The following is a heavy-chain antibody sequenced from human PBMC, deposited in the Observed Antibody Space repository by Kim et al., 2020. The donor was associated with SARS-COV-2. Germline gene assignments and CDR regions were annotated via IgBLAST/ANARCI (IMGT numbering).Heavy chain of an antibody. V-gene: IGHV3-49*02. CDR3: TKDDFWSGYYAY. D-gene: IGHD3-3*01. J-gene: IGHJ4*02. Sequence: EYAASVKGRLTKSRDDSKNIAYLQINSLKTEDTAVYYCTKDDFWSGYYAYWGEGSLVTVSS.